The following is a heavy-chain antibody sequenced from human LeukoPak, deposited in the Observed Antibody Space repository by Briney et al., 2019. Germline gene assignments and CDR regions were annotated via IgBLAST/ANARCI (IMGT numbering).Heavy chain of an antibody. J-gene: IGHJ4*02. D-gene: IGHD2-15*01. V-gene: IGHV3-48*01. CDR3: AKDQLNRFCSGGTCSTTHDY. Sequence: GGSLRLFCVGSGFTFSSYSMNWVRQAPGKGLEWVSYISGTSNTIYYADSVKGRFTVSRDNSKNTLYLQMNSLRAEDTAVYYCAKDQLNRFCSGGTCSTTHDYWGQGTLVTVSS. CDR2: ISGTSNTI. CDR1: GFTFSSYS.